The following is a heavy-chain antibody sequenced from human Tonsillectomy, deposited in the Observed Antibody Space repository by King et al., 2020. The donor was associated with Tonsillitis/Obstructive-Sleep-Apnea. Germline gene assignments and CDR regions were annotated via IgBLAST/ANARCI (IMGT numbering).Heavy chain of an antibody. V-gene: IGHV3-43*01. CDR1: GFTFDVYT. CDR3: AKEGDTIFFDH. D-gene: IGHD3-3*01. J-gene: IGHJ4*02. Sequence: VQLVESGGVVVQPGGSLRLSCAASGFTFDVYTMHWVRQAPGKGLEWVSLVSWDGVNIFYADSVKGRFNISRDNSKNSLFLHMNSLRTEDAAFYYCAKEGDTIFFDHWGQGTLVTVSS. CDR2: VSWDGVNI.